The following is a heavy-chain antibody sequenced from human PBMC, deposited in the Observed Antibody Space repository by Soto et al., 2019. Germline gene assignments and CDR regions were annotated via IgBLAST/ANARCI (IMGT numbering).Heavy chain of an antibody. V-gene: IGHV3-30-3*01. CDR3: RRHGYTYGHPNYFAY. CDR2: ISSDGTNK. D-gene: IGHD5-18*01. J-gene: IGHJ4*02. Sequence: LGWSLRLACAASGFSFRISPMHWVRQAPGKGPEWVARISSDGTNKFYADSVKGRCTISRDNAKNSLYLQMNSLRAEDTAVYYCRRHGYTYGHPNYFAYWGQGTLVTVS. CDR1: GFSFRISP.